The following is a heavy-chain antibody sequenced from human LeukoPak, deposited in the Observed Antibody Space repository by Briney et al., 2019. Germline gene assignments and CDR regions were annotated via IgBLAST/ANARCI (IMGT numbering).Heavy chain of an antibody. V-gene: IGHV3-30*18. CDR2: ISYDGSNK. D-gene: IGHD1-26*01. CDR1: GFTFSSYG. Sequence: GGSLRLSCEASGFTFSSYGMHWVRQAPGKGLEWVAVISYDGSNKHYADPAKGRFTISRDNSKNTLYLQMNSLRAEDTAVYYCAKEWGVGTNLYYYYGMDVWGQGTTVTVSS. CDR3: AKEWGVGTNLYYYYGMDV. J-gene: IGHJ6*02.